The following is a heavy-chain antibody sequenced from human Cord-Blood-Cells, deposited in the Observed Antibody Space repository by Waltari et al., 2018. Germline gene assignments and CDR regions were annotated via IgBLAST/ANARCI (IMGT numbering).Heavy chain of an antibody. Sequence: QVQLVQSGAEVKKPGASVKVSCKASGYTFTGYYMNWVRQAPGQGLEWMGWINPNWGGTNYAQKFEGWVTMTRDTSISTAYMELSRLRSDDTAVYYCARAWDNDAFDIWGQGTMVTVSS. CDR3: ARAWDNDAFDI. V-gene: IGHV1-2*04. CDR2: INPNWGGT. CDR1: GYTFTGYY. J-gene: IGHJ3*02. D-gene: IGHD1-26*01.